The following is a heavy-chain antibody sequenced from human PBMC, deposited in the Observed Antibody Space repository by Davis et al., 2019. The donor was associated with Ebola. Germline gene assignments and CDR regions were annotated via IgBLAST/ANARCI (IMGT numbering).Heavy chain of an antibody. J-gene: IGHJ6*02. CDR1: GFTFSYSG. CDR3: ARGSRNMDV. V-gene: IGHV3-30*02. Sequence: GESLKISCAASGFTFSYSGMHWVRQAPGKGLEWVAFIQSDGSNKYYADSVKGRFTISRDNAKDSLYLQMNSLRAEDTAVYYCARGSRNMDVWGQGTTVTVSS. CDR2: IQSDGSNK.